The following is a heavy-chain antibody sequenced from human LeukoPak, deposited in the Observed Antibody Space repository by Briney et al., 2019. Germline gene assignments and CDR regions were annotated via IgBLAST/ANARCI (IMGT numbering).Heavy chain of an antibody. CDR3: AREVHAAVTDFDY. D-gene: IGHD6-13*01. CDR2: IKEDGSEK. J-gene: IGHJ4*02. Sequence: PGGSLRLSCAASGFTFSRHWMSWVRQAPGKGLEWVANIKEDGSEKYYVDSMKGRFTISRDNARNSLYLQMNSLRAEDTAVYYCAREVHAAVTDFDYWSQGTLVTVSS. CDR1: GFTFSRHW. V-gene: IGHV3-7*01.